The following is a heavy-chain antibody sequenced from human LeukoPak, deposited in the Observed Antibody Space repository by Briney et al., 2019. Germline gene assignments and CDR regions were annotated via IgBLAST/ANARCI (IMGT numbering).Heavy chain of an antibody. J-gene: IGHJ4*02. Sequence: GESLRLSCAASGFTFSSYAMHWVRQAPGKGLEYVSAISSNGGSTYYANSVKGRFTISRDNSKNTLYLQMGSLRAEDMAVYYCARSYSSGWRYFDYWGQGTLVTVSS. V-gene: IGHV3-64*01. CDR3: ARSYSSGWRYFDY. CDR2: ISSNGGST. D-gene: IGHD6-19*01. CDR1: GFTFSSYA.